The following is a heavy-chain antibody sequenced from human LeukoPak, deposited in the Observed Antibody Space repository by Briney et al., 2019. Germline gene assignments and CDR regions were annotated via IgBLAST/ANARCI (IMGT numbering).Heavy chain of an antibody. J-gene: IGHJ4*02. CDR1: GFTVSSSY. D-gene: IGHD3-22*01. CDR2: IYSGGTT. V-gene: IGHV3-66*01. Sequence: GGSLRLSCAASGFTVSSSYMSWVRQAPGKGLEWVSVIYSGGTTYYADSVKGRFTISRDTSKNTLYLQMNSLRAEDTAVYYCAKTYYYDNNGYYYIDYWGQGTLVTVSS. CDR3: AKTYYYDNNGYYYIDY.